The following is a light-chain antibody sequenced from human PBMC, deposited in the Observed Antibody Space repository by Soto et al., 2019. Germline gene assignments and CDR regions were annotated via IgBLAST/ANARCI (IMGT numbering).Light chain of an antibody. CDR3: QQYVHWPPGA. Sequence: EIVVTQSPATPSVSPGERVTLSCRASQSVSSSLAWYQQRPGQAPRLLIYDTSTRAAGIAARFSGSGSGTEFTLTISSLQSEDSAVYYCQQYVHWPPGAFGQGTKVDIK. CDR1: QSVSSS. CDR2: DTS. V-gene: IGKV3-15*01. J-gene: IGKJ1*01.